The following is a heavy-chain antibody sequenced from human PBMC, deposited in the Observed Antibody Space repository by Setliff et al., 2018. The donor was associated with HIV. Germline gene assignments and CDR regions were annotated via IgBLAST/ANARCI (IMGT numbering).Heavy chain of an antibody. J-gene: IGHJ3*01. CDR3: ARPRVFDSFDV. Sequence: ASVKVSCKASGYMNLGYKMNWVRQAPGQGLEWIGRISPDNGVAEYAPKFQGRVRMTLDTSISTAYLEIPRLTSGDAAVYYCARPRVFDSFDVWGQGTRVTVSS. CDR2: ISPDNGVA. CDR1: GYMNLGYK. V-gene: IGHV1-2*06.